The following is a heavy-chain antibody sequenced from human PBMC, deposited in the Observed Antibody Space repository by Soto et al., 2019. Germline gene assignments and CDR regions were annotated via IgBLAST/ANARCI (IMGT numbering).Heavy chain of an antibody. CDR3: AKGLRGGDYYYMDV. V-gene: IGHV3-23*01. CDR1: GFTFSSYA. CDR2: ISGSGGST. J-gene: IGHJ6*03. Sequence: PGGSLRLSCAASGFTFSSYAMSWVRQAPGKGLEWVSAISGSGGSTYYADSVKGRFTISRDNSKNTLYLQMNSLRAEDTAVYYCAKGLRGGDYYYMDVWGKGTTVTVSS. D-gene: IGHD5-12*01.